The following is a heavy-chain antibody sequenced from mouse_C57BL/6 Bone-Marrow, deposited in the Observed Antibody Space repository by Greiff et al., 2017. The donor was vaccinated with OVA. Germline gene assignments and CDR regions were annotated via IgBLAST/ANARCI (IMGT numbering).Heavy chain of an antibody. CDR1: GYTFTSYG. V-gene: IGHV1-81*01. CDR3: ARCSSYEYYAMCY. J-gene: IGHJ4*01. D-gene: IGHD1-1*01. CDR2: IYPRSGNT. Sequence: QVQLQQSGAELARPGASVKLSCKASGYTFTSYGISWVKQRTGQGLEWIGEIYPRSGNTYYNEKFKGKATLTADTSSSTAYMELRSLTSEDSAVYFCARCSSYEYYAMCYLGQGTSATGSS.